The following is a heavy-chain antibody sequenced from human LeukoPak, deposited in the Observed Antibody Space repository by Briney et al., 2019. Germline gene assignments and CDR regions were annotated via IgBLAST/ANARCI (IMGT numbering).Heavy chain of an antibody. CDR1: GFNFSTSW. J-gene: IGHJ4*02. V-gene: IGHV3-30*18. CDR2: ISYDGSNK. Sequence: GGSLRLSCAASGFNFSTSWMSWVRQAPGKGLEWVAVISYDGSNKYYADSVKGRFTISRDNTKNTLYLQMNSLRAEDTAVYYCAKDTAAGVGMVDYWGQGTLVTVSS. CDR3: AKDTAAGVGMVDY. D-gene: IGHD6-13*01.